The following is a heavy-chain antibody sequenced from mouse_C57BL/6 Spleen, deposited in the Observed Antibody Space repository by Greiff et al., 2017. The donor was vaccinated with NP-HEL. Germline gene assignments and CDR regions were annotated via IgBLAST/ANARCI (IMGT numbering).Heavy chain of an antibody. CDR1: GFTFSDYG. CDR3: ATYGYDGPFDC. D-gene: IGHD2-2*01. Sequence: EVQLKESGGGLVKPGGSLKLSCAASGFTFSDYGMHWVRQAPEKGLEWVAYISSGSSTIYYAHTVKGRFTISRDNAKNTLFLPMTRLRAEDTSKYYCATYGYDGPFDCWGQGTTLTVAS. CDR2: ISSGSSTI. V-gene: IGHV5-17*01. J-gene: IGHJ2*01.